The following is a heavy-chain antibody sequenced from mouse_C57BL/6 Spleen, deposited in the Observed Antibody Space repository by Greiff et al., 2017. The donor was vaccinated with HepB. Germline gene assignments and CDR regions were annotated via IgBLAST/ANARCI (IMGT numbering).Heavy chain of an antibody. D-gene: IGHD3-2*02. J-gene: IGHJ4*01. V-gene: IGHV1-26*01. CDR2: INPNNGGT. CDR1: GYTFTDYY. CDR3: ARSSGPYYYAMDY. Sequence: VQLQQSGPELVKPGASVKISCKASGYTFTDYYMNWVKQSHGKSLEWIGDINPNNGGTSYNQKFKGKATLTVDKSSSTAYMEIRSLTSEDSAVYYCARSSGPYYYAMDYWGQGTSVTVSS.